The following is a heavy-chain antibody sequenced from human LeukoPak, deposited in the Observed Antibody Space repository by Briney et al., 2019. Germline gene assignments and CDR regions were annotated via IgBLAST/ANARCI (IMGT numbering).Heavy chain of an antibody. CDR2: VHPNSGGT. Sequence: ASVKVSCKASGYTFTGYYMHWVRQAPGQGLEWMGWVHPNSGGTNYAQNFQGRVAMTRDTSISTVYMELSRLTSDDAAVYYCARTATPASDWLDPWGQGTLVTVSS. CDR1: GYTFTGYY. J-gene: IGHJ5*02. CDR3: ARTATPASDWLDP. D-gene: IGHD2-2*01. V-gene: IGHV1-2*02.